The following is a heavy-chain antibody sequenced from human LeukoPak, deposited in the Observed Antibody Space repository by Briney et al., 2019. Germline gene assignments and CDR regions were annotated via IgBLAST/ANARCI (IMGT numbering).Heavy chain of an antibody. D-gene: IGHD5-18*01. J-gene: IGHJ3*02. CDR1: GYGFTSYW. CDR2: IYPGDSDT. V-gene: IGHV5-51*01. Sequence: GESLKIFCKGSGYGFTSYWIGWVRQMPGKGLEWMGIIYPGDSDTRYSPSFQGQVTFSADKSVSTAYLQWSSLKASDTAMYYCGRVDSYEAFDIWGQGTMVTVSS. CDR3: GRVDSYEAFDI.